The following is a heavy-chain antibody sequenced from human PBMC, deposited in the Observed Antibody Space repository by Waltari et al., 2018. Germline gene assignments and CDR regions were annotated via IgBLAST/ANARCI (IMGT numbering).Heavy chain of an antibody. J-gene: IGHJ3*02. D-gene: IGHD3-16*01. Sequence: QVQLQESGPGLVQPSETLSLTCTVSGGPISSYYWSWIRQPAGKGLEWIGRIYTSGSTNYNPSLKSRVTMSVDTSKNQFSLKLSSVTAADTAVYYCARDSRYDYVWGSTDAFDIWGQGTMVTVSS. CDR3: ARDSRYDYVWGSTDAFDI. CDR2: IYTSGST. CDR1: GGPISSYY. V-gene: IGHV4-4*07.